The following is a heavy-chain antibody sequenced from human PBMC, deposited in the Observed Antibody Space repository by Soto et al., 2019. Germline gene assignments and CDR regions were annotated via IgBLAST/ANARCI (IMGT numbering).Heavy chain of an antibody. J-gene: IGHJ4*02. CDR1: GYTFTSYG. Sequence: GASVKVSCKASGYTFTSYGISWVRQAPGQGLEWMGWISAYNGNTNYAQKLQGRVTMTTDTSTSTAYMELRSLRAEDTAVYYCARDYSSYGPFDYWXQGTLVTVSS. CDR3: ARDYSSYGPFDY. V-gene: IGHV1-18*01. CDR2: ISAYNGNT. D-gene: IGHD5-18*01.